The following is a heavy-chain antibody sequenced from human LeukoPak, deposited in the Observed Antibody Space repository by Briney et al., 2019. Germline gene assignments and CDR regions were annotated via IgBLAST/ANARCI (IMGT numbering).Heavy chain of an antibody. J-gene: IGHJ1*01. Sequence: GGSLRLSCAPSGFTFSSYAMSWVRQAPGKGLDWVSIISDSGGSTYYADSVKGRFTISRDNSKNTLYLPINSLRAEDTAVYYCAKDNSPYSNSWLQFFQHWGQGSLVTVSS. CDR2: ISDSGGST. CDR1: GFTFSSYA. CDR3: AKDNSPYSNSWLQFFQH. D-gene: IGHD6-13*01. V-gene: IGHV3-23*01.